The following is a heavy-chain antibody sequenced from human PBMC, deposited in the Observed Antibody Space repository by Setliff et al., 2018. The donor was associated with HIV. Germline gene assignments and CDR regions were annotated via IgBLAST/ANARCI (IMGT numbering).Heavy chain of an antibody. D-gene: IGHD3-3*01. CDR2: VYHGGTT. V-gene: IGHV4-38-2*01. CDR3: ARDRALRFSQAPSSHYFDC. J-gene: IGHJ4*03. Sequence: PSETLSLTCDVSGYSISSGYFWGWIRQFPGTGLQWSGRVYHGGTTNYYPTLRSRVTISTDASTNQFSLKLKSVSAADTAVYFCARDRALRFSQAPSSHYFDCWGQGTLVTVSS. CDR1: GYSISSGYF.